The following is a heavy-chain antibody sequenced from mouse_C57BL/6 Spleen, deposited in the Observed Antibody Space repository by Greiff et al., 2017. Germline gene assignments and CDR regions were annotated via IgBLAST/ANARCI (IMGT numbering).Heavy chain of an antibody. CDR1: GYTFTSYT. J-gene: IGHJ4*01. Sequence: QVQLQQSGAELARPGASVKMSCKASGYTFTSYTMHWVKQRPGQGLEWIGYINPSSGYTKYNQKFKDKATLTADKSSSTAYMQLSSLTSEDSAVYYCALDGNYAMDYWGQGTSVTVSS. V-gene: IGHV1-4*01. CDR2: INPSSGYT. CDR3: ALDGNYAMDY. D-gene: IGHD2-1*01.